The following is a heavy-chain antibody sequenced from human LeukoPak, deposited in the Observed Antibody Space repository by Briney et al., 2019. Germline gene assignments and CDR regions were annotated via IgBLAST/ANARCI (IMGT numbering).Heavy chain of an antibody. D-gene: IGHD6-13*01. CDR1: GGSISSSY. V-gene: IGHV4-59*01. CDR3: ARDGAGGSWSNWYFDL. J-gene: IGHJ2*01. CDR2: TYYSGST. Sequence: PSETLSLTCTVSGGSISSSYWSWIRQPPGKGLEWIGYTYYSGSTNYNPSLKSRVTMSVDTSKNQFSLKLSSVTAADTAVYYCARDGAGGSWSNWYFDLWGRGTLVTVSS.